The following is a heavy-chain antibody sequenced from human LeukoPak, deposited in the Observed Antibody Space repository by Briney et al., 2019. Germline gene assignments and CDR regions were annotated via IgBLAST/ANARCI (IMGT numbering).Heavy chain of an antibody. D-gene: IGHD3-10*01. Sequence: ASVMVSCKASGYTFTSYDINWVRQAPGEGLEWMGWIDPTNQNTYYAQRFQGRVTMTRNTSISTTYMELSSLRSEDTAVYYCASGALLWFGELFDVWGQGTLIAVSS. CDR3: ASGALLWFGELFDV. CDR2: IDPTNQNT. V-gene: IGHV1-8*02. J-gene: IGHJ3*01. CDR1: GYTFTSYD.